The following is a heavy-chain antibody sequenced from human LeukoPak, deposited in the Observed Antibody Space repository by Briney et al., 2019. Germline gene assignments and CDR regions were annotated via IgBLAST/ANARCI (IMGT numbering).Heavy chain of an antibody. CDR2: INPADSER. Sequence: GESLQISCKGSGYIFTNSWIGWVRQMPGKGLELMGIINPADSERRYSPSFQGQVTISVDKCISTAYLQWSSLKASDPAMYYCSRLGCTTTSCHTIDSWGQGSLVTVSS. V-gene: IGHV5-51*01. CDR1: GYIFTNSW. CDR3: SRLGCTTTSCHTIDS. J-gene: IGHJ4*02. D-gene: IGHD2-2*02.